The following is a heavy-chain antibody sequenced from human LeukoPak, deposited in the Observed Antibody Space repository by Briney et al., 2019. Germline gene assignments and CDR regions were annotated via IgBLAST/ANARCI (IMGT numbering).Heavy chain of an antibody. CDR3: ARDSWEDNWHYDAPYYYYGMDV. V-gene: IGHV3-33*01. D-gene: IGHD1-7*01. CDR2: IWYDGSNK. CDR1: GFTFSSYG. J-gene: IGHJ6*02. Sequence: PGGSLRLSCAASGFTFSSYGMHWVRQAPGKGLEWVAVIWYDGSNKYYADSVKGRFTISRDNSKNTLYLQMNSLRAEDTAVYYCARDSWEDNWHYDAPYYYYGMDVWGQGTTVTVSS.